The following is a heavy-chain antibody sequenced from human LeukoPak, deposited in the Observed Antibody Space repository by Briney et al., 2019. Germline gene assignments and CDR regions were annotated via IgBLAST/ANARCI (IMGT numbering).Heavy chain of an antibody. CDR2: IHYSGTA. CDR1: DGSITNYD. V-gene: IGHV4-59*01. J-gene: IGHJ4*02. CDR3: ARHGFDTGNYQAHFDC. D-gene: IGHD3-9*01. Sequence: KPSETLSLTCTVSDGSITNYDWSWVRQPPGKGLEFIGYIHYSGTANYNPSLRSRVTISIDTSKKHFFLKLKSVTAADTAVYYCARHGFDTGNYQAHFDCWGQGTLVTVSS.